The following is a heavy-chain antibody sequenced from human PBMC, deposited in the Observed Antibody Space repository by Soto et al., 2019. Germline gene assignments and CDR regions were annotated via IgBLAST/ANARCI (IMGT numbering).Heavy chain of an antibody. CDR1: GGSISCYY. CDR3: ARYGSGSSVWFDP. V-gene: IGHV4-59*01. Sequence: SETLSLTCTISGGSISCYYWSWLRQPPGKGLEWIGYIYYSGSTNYNPSLKSRVTISVDTSKNQFSLKLSSVTAADTAVYYCARYGSGSSVWFDPWGQGTLVTVSS. J-gene: IGHJ5*02. D-gene: IGHD3-10*01. CDR2: IYYSGST.